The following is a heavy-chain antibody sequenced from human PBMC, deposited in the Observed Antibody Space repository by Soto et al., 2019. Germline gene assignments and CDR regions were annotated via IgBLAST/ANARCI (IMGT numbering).Heavy chain of an antibody. V-gene: IGHV1-8*01. D-gene: IGHD5-18*01. Sequence: QVQLVQSGAEVKKPGASVKVSCKASGYAFTSYDINWVRQATGQGLEWMGWMNPNSGNTGYAQKFQGRATLTSDTHISTVYMELSSLRSEDSAVYYCAREKSYGYADYWCQGNLVTVSS. CDR2: MNPNSGNT. J-gene: IGHJ4*02. CDR1: GYAFTSYD. CDR3: AREKSYGYADY.